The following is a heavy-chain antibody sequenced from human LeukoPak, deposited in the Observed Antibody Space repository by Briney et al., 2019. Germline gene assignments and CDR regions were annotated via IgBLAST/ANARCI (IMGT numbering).Heavy chain of an antibody. J-gene: IGHJ4*02. CDR1: GFTFSSYA. D-gene: IGHD2-21*02. CDR3: AKDPRAIVVVTAIDY. Sequence: GGSLRLSCAASGFTFSSYAMSWVRQAQGKGLEWVSAISGSGGSTYYADSVKGRFTISRDNSKNTLYLQMNSLRAEDTAVYYCAKDPRAIVVVTAIDYWGQGTLVTVSS. CDR2: ISGSGGST. V-gene: IGHV3-23*01.